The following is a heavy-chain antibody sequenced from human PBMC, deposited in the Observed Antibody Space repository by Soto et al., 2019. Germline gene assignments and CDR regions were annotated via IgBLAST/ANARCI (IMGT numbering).Heavy chain of an antibody. CDR2: INAGNGNT. Sequence: QVQLVQSGAEVRESGASVKVSCKASGYTFTSYAMHWVRQAPGQRLEWMGWINAGNGNTKYSQKFQDRVTFTRDTSASTAYMELSSLRSEDTAVYYCARELGYCTSTSCSDYYYYMDVWGKGTTVAVSS. CDR3: ARELGYCTSTSCSDYYYYMDV. J-gene: IGHJ6*03. D-gene: IGHD2-2*01. V-gene: IGHV1-3*01. CDR1: GYTFTSYA.